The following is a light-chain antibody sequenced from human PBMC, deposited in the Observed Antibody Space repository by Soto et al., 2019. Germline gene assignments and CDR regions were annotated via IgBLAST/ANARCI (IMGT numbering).Light chain of an antibody. V-gene: IGLV2-14*03. Sequence: QSDLNQPAYVSGAPGQSITISCTGTSSDVGGYNYVSWYQHHPGKAPKLIIYDVTNRPSGVSNPFSGSKSGNTASLTISGLQPEDEADYYCSSYTTSNTRQIVFGTGTKVTVL. CDR1: SSDVGGYNY. CDR3: SSYTTSNTRQIV. CDR2: DVT. J-gene: IGLJ1*01.